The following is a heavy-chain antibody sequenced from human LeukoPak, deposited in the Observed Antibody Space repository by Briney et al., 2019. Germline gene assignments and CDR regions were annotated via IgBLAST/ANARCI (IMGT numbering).Heavy chain of an antibody. J-gene: IGHJ3*02. CDR2: IYPGDSDT. D-gene: IGHD2-15*01. CDR1: GYSFTSYW. CDR3: ARTPRYCSGGSCAERAFDI. Sequence: GESQKISCKGSGYSFTSYWIGWVRQMPGKGLEWMGIIYPGDSDTRYSPSFQGQVTISADKSISTAYLQWSSLKASDTAMYYCARTPRYCSGGSCAERAFDIWGQGTMVTVSS. V-gene: IGHV5-51*01.